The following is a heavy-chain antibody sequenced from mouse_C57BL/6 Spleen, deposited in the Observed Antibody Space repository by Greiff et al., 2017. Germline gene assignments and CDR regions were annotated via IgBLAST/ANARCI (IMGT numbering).Heavy chain of an antibody. CDR2: IDPSDSYT. Sequence: VQLQQPGAELVRPGTSVKLSCKASGYTFTSYWMHWVKQRPGQGLEWIGVIDPSDSYTNYNQKFKGKATLTVDTSSSTAYMQLSSLTSEDSAVYYCARSADGGDYWGQGTTLTVSS. J-gene: IGHJ2*01. CDR3: ARSADGGDY. CDR1: GYTFTSYW. V-gene: IGHV1-59*01.